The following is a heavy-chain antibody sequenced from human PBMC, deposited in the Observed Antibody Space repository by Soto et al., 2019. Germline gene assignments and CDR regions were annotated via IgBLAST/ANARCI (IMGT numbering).Heavy chain of an antibody. CDR3: ARDDVIAVAGSFDY. D-gene: IGHD6-19*01. V-gene: IGHV1-18*01. J-gene: IGHJ4*02. Sequence: ASVKVSCKASGYTFTIYGISWVRQAPGQGLEWMGWISAYNGNTNYAQKLQGRVTMTTDTSTSTAYMELRSLRSDDTAVYYCARDDVIAVAGSFDYWGQGTLVTVSS. CDR1: GYTFTIYG. CDR2: ISAYNGNT.